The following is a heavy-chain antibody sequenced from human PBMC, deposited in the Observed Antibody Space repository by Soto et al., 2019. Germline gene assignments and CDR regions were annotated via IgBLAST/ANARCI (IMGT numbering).Heavy chain of an antibody. D-gene: IGHD2-21*02. J-gene: IGHJ3*02. Sequence: GGSLRLSCAASGFTFSSYAMSWVRQAPGKGLEWVSAISGSGGSTYYADSVKGRFTISRDNSKNTLYLQMNSLRAEDTAVYYCAKRNPSYCGGDCYADAFDIWGQGTMVTV. CDR2: ISGSGGST. V-gene: IGHV3-23*01. CDR1: GFTFSSYA. CDR3: AKRNPSYCGGDCYADAFDI.